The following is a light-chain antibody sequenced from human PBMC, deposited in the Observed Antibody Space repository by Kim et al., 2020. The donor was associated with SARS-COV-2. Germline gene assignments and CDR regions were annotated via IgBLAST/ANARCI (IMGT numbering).Light chain of an antibody. CDR2: DAS. Sequence: EIVMTQSPATLSLSPGETATLSCRASQSVSNFLAWYQQKPGQAPRLLIYDASNRAPGIPARFSGSGSGTDFTLTISSLEAEDFAVYYCQQSASWPPFTFGQGTKLEIK. CDR3: QQSASWPPFT. CDR1: QSVSNF. V-gene: IGKV3-11*01. J-gene: IGKJ2*01.